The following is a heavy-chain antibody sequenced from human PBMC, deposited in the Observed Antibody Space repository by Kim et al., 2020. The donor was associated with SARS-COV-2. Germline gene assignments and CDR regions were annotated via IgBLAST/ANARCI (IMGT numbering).Heavy chain of an antibody. CDR3: AREIGYYGSGRFDY. CDR2: IYYSGST. D-gene: IGHD3-10*01. J-gene: IGHJ4*02. Sequence: SETLSLTCTVSGGSISSSSYYWGWIRQPPGKGLEWIGSIYYSGSTYYNPSLKSRVTISVDTSKNQFSLKLSSVTAADTAVYYCAREIGYYGSGRFDYWGQGTLVTVSS. CDR1: GGSISSSSYY. V-gene: IGHV4-39*02.